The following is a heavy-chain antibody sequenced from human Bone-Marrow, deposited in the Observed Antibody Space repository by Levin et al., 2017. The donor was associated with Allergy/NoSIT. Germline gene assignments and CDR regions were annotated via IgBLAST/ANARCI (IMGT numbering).Heavy chain of an antibody. V-gene: IGHV1-24*01. CDR2: FDPEDGET. CDR3: ATSNYYDSSGYYRTQRIYYYYGMDV. Sequence: ASVKVSCKVSGYTLTELSMHWVRQAPGKGLEWMGGFDPEDGETIYAQKFQGRVTMTEDTSTDTAYMELSSLRSEDTAVYYCATSNYYDSSGYYRTQRIYYYYGMDVWGQGTTVTVSS. J-gene: IGHJ6*02. CDR1: GYTLTELS. D-gene: IGHD3-22*01.